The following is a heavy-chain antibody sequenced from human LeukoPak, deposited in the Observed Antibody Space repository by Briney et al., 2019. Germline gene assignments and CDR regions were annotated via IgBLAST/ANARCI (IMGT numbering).Heavy chain of an antibody. CDR3: ARSSVPAAYNWFDP. Sequence: PSETLPLTCTVSGGSISSSSYYWGWIRQPPGKGLEWIGSIYYSGSTYYNPSLKSRVTISVDTSENQFSLKLSSVTAADTAVYYCARSSVPAAYNWFDPWGQGTLVTVSS. D-gene: IGHD2-2*01. V-gene: IGHV4-39*01. J-gene: IGHJ5*02. CDR1: GGSISSSSYY. CDR2: IYYSGST.